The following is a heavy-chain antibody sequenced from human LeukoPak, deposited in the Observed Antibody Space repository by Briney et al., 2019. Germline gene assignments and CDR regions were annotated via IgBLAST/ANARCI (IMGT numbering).Heavy chain of an antibody. Sequence: PSETLSLTCTVSGGSISSYYWSWIRQPPGKGLEWIEYIYYSGSTNYNPSLKSRVTISVDTSKNQFSLKLSSVTAADTAVYYCARERIAARYFDYWGQGTLVTVSS. CDR1: GGSISSYY. J-gene: IGHJ4*02. CDR2: IYYSGST. CDR3: ARERIAARYFDY. V-gene: IGHV4-59*01. D-gene: IGHD6-13*01.